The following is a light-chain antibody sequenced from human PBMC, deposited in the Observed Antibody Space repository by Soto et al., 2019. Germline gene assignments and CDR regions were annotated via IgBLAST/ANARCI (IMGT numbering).Light chain of an antibody. Sequence: ETVLTQSPGTLSLSPGETAIVSCRASQSLANSRVAWYRQKPGQAPRLLIYDVSRRATGIPDRFSGSGSGTDFTLSISRLEPEDFAVYFCHQYHTSPWTFGRGTKVDIK. CDR3: HQYHTSPWT. V-gene: IGKV3-20*01. CDR2: DVS. CDR1: QSLANSR. J-gene: IGKJ1*01.